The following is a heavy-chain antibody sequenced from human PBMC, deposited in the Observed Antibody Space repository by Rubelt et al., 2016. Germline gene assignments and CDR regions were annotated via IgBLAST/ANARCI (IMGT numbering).Heavy chain of an antibody. CDR3: VGRAWLEA. CDR2: VSNDGFRT. CDR1: GFSFTNYW. Sequence: VESGGGSVQPGGSLRLSCAASGFSFTNYWMHWVRKAPGKGLEWVLSVSNDGFRTYYADSVKGRFIISRAKAKNALFWQMNSLRVEDTAIYYWVGRAWLEAWGQGTLITVSS. V-gene: IGHV3-74*01. J-gene: IGHJ5*02. D-gene: IGHD1-26*01.